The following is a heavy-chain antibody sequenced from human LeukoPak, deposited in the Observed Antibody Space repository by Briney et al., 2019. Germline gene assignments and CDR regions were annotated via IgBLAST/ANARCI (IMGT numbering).Heavy chain of an antibody. CDR1: GYTFTSYD. J-gene: IGHJ5*02. Sequence: VASVRVSCKASGYTFTSYDISWVRQAPGQGLEWMGWISAYNGYTNYAQKVQGRVTMTTDTSTSTAYMELRSLRSDDTAVYYCARANMVRGVGSFFDRNWFDPWGQGTLVTVSS. CDR2: ISAYNGYT. V-gene: IGHV1-18*01. CDR3: ARANMVRGVGSFFDRNWFDP. D-gene: IGHD3-10*01.